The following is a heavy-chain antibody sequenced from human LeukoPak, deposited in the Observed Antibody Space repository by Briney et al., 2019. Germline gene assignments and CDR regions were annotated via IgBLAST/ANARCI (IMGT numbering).Heavy chain of an antibody. CDR1: GGSISSYY. V-gene: IGHV4-59*01. J-gene: IGHJ6*02. D-gene: IGHD3-22*01. CDR3: ARDRVDYYDNSGYYPYYYGLDV. CDR2: IYYSGST. Sequence: SETLSLTCNVSGGSISSYYWSWIRQPPGKGLEWIGYIYYSGSTNYNPSLKSRVTISVDTSKNQVSLKLSSVTAADTAVYYCARDRVDYYDNSGYYPYYYGLDVWGQGTAVTVSS.